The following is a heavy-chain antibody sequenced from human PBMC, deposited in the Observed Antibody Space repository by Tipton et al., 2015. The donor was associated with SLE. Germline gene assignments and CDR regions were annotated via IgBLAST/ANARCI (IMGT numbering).Heavy chain of an antibody. Sequence: QSGAEVKKPGASVKVSCKASGYTFTSYGISWVRQAPGQGLEWMRWISAYNGNTNYAQKLQGRVTMTTDTSTSTAYMELRSLRSDDTAFYYCAMRVVSLYCYGMDGWGPGSDVPVFS. CDR3: AMRVVSLYCYGMDG. CDR1: GYTFTSYG. CDR2: ISAYNGNT. V-gene: IGHV1-18*01. J-gene: IGHJ6*01. D-gene: IGHD3-10*01.